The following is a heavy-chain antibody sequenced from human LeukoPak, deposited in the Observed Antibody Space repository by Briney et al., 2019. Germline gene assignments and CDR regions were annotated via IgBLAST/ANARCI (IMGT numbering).Heavy chain of an antibody. Sequence: GGSLRLSCAASGFTFNSYTMNWVRQAPGKGLEWISYISRAGTTIYYADSVKGRFTISRDNAKNSLYLQMNSLRAEDTAVYYCAREEPYYYDSSGYRPQYFDYWGQGTLVTVSS. CDR2: ISRAGTTI. V-gene: IGHV3-48*01. CDR1: GFTFNSYT. D-gene: IGHD3-22*01. J-gene: IGHJ4*02. CDR3: AREEPYYYDSSGYRPQYFDY.